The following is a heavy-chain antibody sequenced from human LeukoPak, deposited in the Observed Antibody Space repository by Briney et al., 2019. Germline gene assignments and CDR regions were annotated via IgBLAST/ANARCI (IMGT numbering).Heavy chain of an antibody. CDR2: INTDGSSA. CDR1: GFTFSTYW. J-gene: IGHJ4*02. V-gene: IGHV3-74*01. D-gene: IGHD6-19*01. Sequence: PGGSLRLSCAASGFTFSTYWMHWVRHAPGKGLVWVSHINTDGSSATYADSVKGRFTISRDNAKNTLYLQMNSLRPEDTAVYYCARAPEWLIFDYWGQGTLVTVSS. CDR3: ARAPEWLIFDY.